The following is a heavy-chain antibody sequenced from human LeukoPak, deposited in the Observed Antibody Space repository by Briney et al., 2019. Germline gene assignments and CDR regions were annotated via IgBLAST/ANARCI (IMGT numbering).Heavy chain of an antibody. V-gene: IGHV3-11*01. CDR3: AKRSSSWYYFDY. J-gene: IGHJ4*02. CDR2: ISSSGSTI. Sequence: GGSLRLSCAASGFTFSDYYMSWIRQAPGKGLEWVSYISSSGSTIYYADSVKGRFTISIDNSKNTLYLQMNSLRAEDTAVYYCAKRSSSWYYFDYWGQGTLVTVSS. D-gene: IGHD6-13*01. CDR1: GFTFSDYY.